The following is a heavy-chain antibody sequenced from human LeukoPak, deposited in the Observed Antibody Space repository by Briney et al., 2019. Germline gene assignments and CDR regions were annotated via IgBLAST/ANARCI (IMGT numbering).Heavy chain of an antibody. CDR1: GYTFTSYD. Sequence: ASVKVSCKASGYTFTSYDINWVRQATGQGLEWMGWMNPNSGNTGYAQKFQGRVTMTRNTSISTAYMELSSLRSEDTAVYYCARGAVILTGCYNGINWFDPWGQGTLVTVSS. CDR2: MNPNSGNT. V-gene: IGHV1-8*01. J-gene: IGHJ5*02. D-gene: IGHD3-9*01. CDR3: ARGAVILTGCYNGINWFDP.